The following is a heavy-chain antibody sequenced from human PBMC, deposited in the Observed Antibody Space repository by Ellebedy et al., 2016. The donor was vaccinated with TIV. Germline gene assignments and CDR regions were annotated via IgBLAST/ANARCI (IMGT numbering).Heavy chain of an antibody. V-gene: IGHV3-21*01. CDR1: EFTFSSYS. CDR2: ISSSSTYI. CDR3: ARDHYTVRQQLRRNGAFDI. Sequence: PGGSLRLSCAASEFTFSSYSMNWVRQAPGKGLEWVSSISSSSTYIYYADSVKGRFTISRDNARNSLYLQMNSLRAEDTAVYYCARDHYTVRQQLRRNGAFDIWGQGTMVTVSS. D-gene: IGHD6-13*01. J-gene: IGHJ3*02.